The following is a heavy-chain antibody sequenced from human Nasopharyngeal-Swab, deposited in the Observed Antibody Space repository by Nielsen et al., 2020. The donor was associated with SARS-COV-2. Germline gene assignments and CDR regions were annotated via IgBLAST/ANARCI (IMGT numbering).Heavy chain of an antibody. Sequence: SETLSLTCTVSGGSISSYYWSWIRQPPGKGLEWIGYIYYSGSSNYNPSLKSRVTISVDTSKNQFSLMLTSVTAADTAVYYCARGGTDYGDYLSWFDPWGQGTLVTVSS. CDR1: GGSISSYY. D-gene: IGHD4-17*01. CDR3: ARGGTDYGDYLSWFDP. CDR2: IYYSGSS. J-gene: IGHJ5*02. V-gene: IGHV4-59*13.